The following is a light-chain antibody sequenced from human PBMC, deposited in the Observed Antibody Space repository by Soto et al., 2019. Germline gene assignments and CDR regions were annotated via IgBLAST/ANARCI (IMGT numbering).Light chain of an antibody. V-gene: IGLV2-8*01. CDR1: SSDVGGYNY. Sequence: QSALTQPPSASGSPGQSVTISCTGTSSDVGGYNYVSWYQQHPGKAPKLIIYEVSKRPSGVPDRFSGSKSGNTASLTVSGLQAEDEAAYYCSSYAGSNNYVFGTGNKLTVL. CDR2: EVS. J-gene: IGLJ1*01. CDR3: SSYAGSNNYV.